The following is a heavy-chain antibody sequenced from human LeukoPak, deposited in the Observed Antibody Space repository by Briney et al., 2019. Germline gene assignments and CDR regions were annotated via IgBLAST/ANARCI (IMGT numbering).Heavy chain of an antibody. CDR1: GFIFSSYS. V-gene: IGHV3-48*01. J-gene: IGHJ4*02. CDR3: VRDFHVRLYDTGGYSY. CDR2: ISSSSGTI. Sequence: PGGSLRLSCVGSGFIFSSYSMNWVRQAPGKGLEWISYISSSSGTIYYAGSVKGRFTISRDNAKNSLYLQMNSLRAEDAAVYYCVRDFHVRLYDTGGYSYWGQGTLVTVSS. D-gene: IGHD3-22*01.